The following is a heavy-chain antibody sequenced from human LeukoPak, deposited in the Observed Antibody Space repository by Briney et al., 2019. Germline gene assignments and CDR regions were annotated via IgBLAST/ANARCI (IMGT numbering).Heavy chain of an antibody. V-gene: IGHV3-30*02. CDR2: IRYDGSNK. D-gene: IGHD5-12*01. J-gene: IGHJ4*02. Sequence: PGGSLRLSCAASGFTFSSYGMHWVRQAPGKGLEWVAFIRYDGSNKYYADSVKGRFTISRDNSKNTLYLQMNSLRAEDTAVYYCANGEGRRVRHGGPSRADQYGGYTPQRGYWGQGTLVTVSS. CDR1: GFTFSSYG. CDR3: ANGEGRRVRHGGPSRADQYGGYTPQRGY.